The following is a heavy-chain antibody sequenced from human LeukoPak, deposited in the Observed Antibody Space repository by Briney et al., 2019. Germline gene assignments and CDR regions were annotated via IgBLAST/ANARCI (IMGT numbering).Heavy chain of an antibody. CDR3: ARALYDYDFWSGYFASYYYYGMDV. CDR2: ISSSSSYI. D-gene: IGHD3-3*01. J-gene: IGHJ6*04. CDR1: GFTFSSYS. V-gene: IGHV3-21*01. Sequence: GGSLRLSCAASGFTFSSYSMNWVRQAPGKGLEWVSSISSSSSYIYHADSVKGRFTISRDNAKNSLYLKMKSLRAADTAVYYCARALYDYDFWSGYFASYYYYGMDVWGKGTTVTVS.